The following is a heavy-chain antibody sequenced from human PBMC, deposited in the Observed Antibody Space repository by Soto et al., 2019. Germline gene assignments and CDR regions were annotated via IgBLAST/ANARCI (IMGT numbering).Heavy chain of an antibody. CDR3: ASSFTVPAALGY. D-gene: IGHD2-2*01. J-gene: IGHJ4*02. V-gene: IGHV1-3*01. Sequence: QVQLVQSGAEVKKPGASVKVSCKASGYTFTSYAMHWVRQAPGQRLEWMGWINAGNGNTKDSQKFQGRVTITRDTSASTAYMELSSLRSEDTAVYYCASSFTVPAALGYWVQGTLVTVSS. CDR2: INAGNGNT. CDR1: GYTFTSYA.